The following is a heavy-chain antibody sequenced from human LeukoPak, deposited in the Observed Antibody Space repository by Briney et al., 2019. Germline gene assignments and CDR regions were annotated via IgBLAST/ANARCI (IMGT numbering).Heavy chain of an antibody. CDR2: INPSGGST. Sequence: ASVKVSCKASGYTFTSYYMHWVRQAPGQGLEWMGIINPSGGSTSYAQKFQGRVTMTRDTSTSTVYMELSSLRSEDTAVYYCARDYLERRVVSGAAPDYWGQGTLVTVSS. J-gene: IGHJ4*02. CDR3: ARDYLERRVVSGAAPDY. D-gene: IGHD1-1*01. V-gene: IGHV1-46*01. CDR1: GYTFTSYY.